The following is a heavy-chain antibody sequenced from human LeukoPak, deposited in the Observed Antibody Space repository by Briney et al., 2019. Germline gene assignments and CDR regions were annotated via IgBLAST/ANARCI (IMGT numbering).Heavy chain of an antibody. CDR3: ARVRDYYDSSGYYDY. CDR1: GYTFTSYG. CDR2: IIPIFGTA. J-gene: IGHJ4*02. D-gene: IGHD3-22*01. V-gene: IGHV1-69*13. Sequence: SVKVSCKASGYTFTSYGISWVRQAPGQGLEWMGGIIPIFGTANYAQKFQGRVTITADESTSTAYMELSSLRSEDTAVYYCARVRDYYDSSGYYDYWGQGTLVTVSS.